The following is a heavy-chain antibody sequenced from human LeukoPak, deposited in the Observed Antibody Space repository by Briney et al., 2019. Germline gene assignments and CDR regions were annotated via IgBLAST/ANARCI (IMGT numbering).Heavy chain of an antibody. D-gene: IGHD3-3*01. Sequence: SETLSLTCAVSGGSISSSNWWSWVRQPPGKGLEWIGEIYHSGSTNYNPSLKSRVTISVDKSKNQFSLKLSSVTAADTAVYYCARVNPPPGVLEWLSHSGWFDPWGQGTLVTVSS. CDR2: IYHSGST. CDR3: ARVNPPPGVLEWLSHSGWFDP. J-gene: IGHJ5*02. V-gene: IGHV4-4*02. CDR1: GGSISSSNW.